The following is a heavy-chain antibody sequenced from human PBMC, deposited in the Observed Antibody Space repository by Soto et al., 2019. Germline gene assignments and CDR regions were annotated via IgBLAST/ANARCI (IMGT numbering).Heavy chain of an antibody. CDR1: GFTFSSFG. V-gene: IGHV3-33*01. CDR2: IWYDGSKK. D-gene: IGHD3-3*01. J-gene: IGHJ6*02. Sequence: QVQVVESGGGVVQPGRSLRLSCAASGFTFSSFGMHWVRQAPGKGLEWVSLIWYDGSKKSYGDSVKGRFTISRDNSRNTVYLQMNGLRADDTAVHYCARDASYYSLWSGYYPSRNGMDVWGQGTTVTVSS. CDR3: ARDASYYSLWSGYYPSRNGMDV.